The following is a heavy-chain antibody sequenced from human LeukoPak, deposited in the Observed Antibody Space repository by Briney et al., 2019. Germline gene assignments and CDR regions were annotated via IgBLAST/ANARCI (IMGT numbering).Heavy chain of an antibody. J-gene: IGHJ4*02. CDR3: ARGLWATINY. V-gene: IGHV4-34*01. CDR1: GGSFSGYY. Sequence: SETLSLTCAVYGGSFSGYYWSWIRQPPGKGLEWIGEINHSGSTNYNPSLKSRVTISVDTSKNQFSLKLSSVTAADTAVYYCARGLWATINYWGQGTLVTVSS. CDR2: INHSGST. D-gene: IGHD5-24*01.